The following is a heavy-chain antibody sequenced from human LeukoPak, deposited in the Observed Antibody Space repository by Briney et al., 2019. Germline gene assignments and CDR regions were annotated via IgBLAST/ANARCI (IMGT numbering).Heavy chain of an antibody. J-gene: IGHJ4*02. CDR3: ARGANCGDYYFDY. CDR1: GGSISSYY. Sequence: PSETLSLTCTVSGGSISSYYWSWIRQPPGKGLEWIGYIYYSGSTNYNPSLKSRVTISVDTSKNQFSLKLSSVTAADTAVYYCARGANCGDYYFDYWGQGTLVTVSS. V-gene: IGHV4-59*01. CDR2: IYYSGST. D-gene: IGHD4-17*01.